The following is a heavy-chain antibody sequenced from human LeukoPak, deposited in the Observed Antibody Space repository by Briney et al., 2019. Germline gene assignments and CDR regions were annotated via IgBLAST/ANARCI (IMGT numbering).Heavy chain of an antibody. CDR3: ARGFSYSSSWYVDH. CDR2: IKQDGSEK. J-gene: IGHJ4*02. CDR1: GFTFSSYW. Sequence: GGSLRLSCAASGFTFSSYWMSWVRQAPGKGLEWVANIKQDGSEKYYVDSVKGRFTISRDNAKNSLYLQMNSLRAEDTAVYYCARGFSYSSSWYVDHWGQGTLVTVSS. V-gene: IGHV3-7*01. D-gene: IGHD6-13*01.